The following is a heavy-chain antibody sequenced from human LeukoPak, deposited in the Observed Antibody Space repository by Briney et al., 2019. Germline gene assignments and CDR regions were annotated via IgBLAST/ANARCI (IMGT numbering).Heavy chain of an antibody. Sequence: GESLEISCKTSGYHFTTFWIGWVRPLPGKGLEWMGIIYPSDSDTRYSPSFQGQVTISADKSINTVYLHWNSLKASDTAMYYCASFHISGKSYNGLHYWGQGTLVTVSS. CDR2: IYPSDSDT. D-gene: IGHD3-10*01. V-gene: IGHV5-51*01. CDR3: ASFHISGKSYNGLHY. CDR1: GYHFTTFW. J-gene: IGHJ4*02.